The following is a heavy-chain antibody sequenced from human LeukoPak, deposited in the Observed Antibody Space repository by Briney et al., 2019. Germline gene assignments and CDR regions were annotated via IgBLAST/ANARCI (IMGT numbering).Heavy chain of an antibody. CDR3: AREKGSGCYDY. V-gene: IGHV1-2*02. Sequence: ASVKVSCKVSGYTFTAYYIHWVRQAPGQGLEWMGWINPNSGGTNYAQKFQGRVTMTRDTSISTAYMELSRLRSDDTAVYYCAREKGSGCYDYWGQGTMVTVSS. D-gene: IGHD6-19*01. CDR2: INPNSGGT. CDR1: GYTFTAYY. J-gene: IGHJ4*02.